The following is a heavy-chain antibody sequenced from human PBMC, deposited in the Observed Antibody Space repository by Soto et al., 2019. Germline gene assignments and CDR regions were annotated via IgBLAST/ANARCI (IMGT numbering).Heavy chain of an antibody. CDR1: GDSVSSNSAA. D-gene: IGHD6-19*01. J-gene: IGHJ4*02. V-gene: IGHV6-1*01. CDR3: GRGDTSGWSRGGFDY. Sequence: PSQTLSLPCAISGDSVSSNSAAWNWIRQSPSRGLEWLGRTYYRSKWYKDYAVSVKSRITINPDTSKNQFSLQLSSVTPEDTAVYYCGRGDTSGWSRGGFDYWGQGTLVTAPQ. CDR2: TYYRSKWYK.